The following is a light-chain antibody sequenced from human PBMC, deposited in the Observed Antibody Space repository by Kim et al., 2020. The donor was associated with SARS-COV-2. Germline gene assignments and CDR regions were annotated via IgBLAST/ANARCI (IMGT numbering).Light chain of an antibody. V-gene: IGKV3-20*01. CDR2: GAS. J-gene: IGKJ2*01. Sequence: EIVLTQSPGALSLSPGERATLSCRASQIFSSSYLTWYQQKPGQAPRLLFYGASTRATGVPDRFSGSGSGTDFTLTISRLEPEDFAVYFCLQSDVLPYTFGQGTKLEIK. CDR1: QIFSSSY. CDR3: LQSDVLPYT.